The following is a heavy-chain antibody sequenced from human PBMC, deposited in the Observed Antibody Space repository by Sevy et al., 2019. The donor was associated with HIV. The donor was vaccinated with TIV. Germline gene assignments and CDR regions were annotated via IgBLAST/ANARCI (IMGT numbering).Heavy chain of an antibody. D-gene: IGHD3-10*01. CDR3: ARRGRDGPSRFFDY. J-gene: IGHJ4*02. CDR1: GFTLSSHG. Sequence: GGSLRLSCAVSGFTLSSHGIGWVRQAPGKGLEWVAYFVASNNVIYHADSVKGRFTISSDSAKNSLFLQMNSLRDEDTAVYYCARRGRDGPSRFFDYWGRGTLVTVSS. V-gene: IGHV3-48*02. CDR2: FVASNNVI.